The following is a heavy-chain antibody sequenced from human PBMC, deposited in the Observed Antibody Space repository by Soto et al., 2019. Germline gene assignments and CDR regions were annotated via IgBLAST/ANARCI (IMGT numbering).Heavy chain of an antibody. Sequence: VASVKVSCKASGGTFSSYAISWVRQAPGQGLEWMGGIITIFGTANYAQKFQGRVTITADKSTSTAYMELSSLRSEDTAVYYCARESRGYDFWSGYLDAFDIWGQGTMVTVSS. D-gene: IGHD3-3*01. CDR3: ARESRGYDFWSGYLDAFDI. V-gene: IGHV1-69*06. CDR1: GGTFSSYA. J-gene: IGHJ3*02. CDR2: IITIFGTA.